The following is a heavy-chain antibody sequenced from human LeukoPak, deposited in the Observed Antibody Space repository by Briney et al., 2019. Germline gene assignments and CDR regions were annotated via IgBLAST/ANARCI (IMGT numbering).Heavy chain of an antibody. CDR1: GGSFSTYY. V-gene: IGHV4-59*08. CDR3: ARRVIMSATGVPDTWLDP. J-gene: IGHJ5*02. CDR2: ISYSGGT. D-gene: IGHD2-8*02. Sequence: PSETLSLTCTVSGGSFSTYYWSWIRQPPGKGLEWVGHISYSGGTKYNPSLQSRVTISIDTSKNQFSLNLSSVTAADTAVYYCARRVIMSATGVPDTWLDPWGQGILVTVSS.